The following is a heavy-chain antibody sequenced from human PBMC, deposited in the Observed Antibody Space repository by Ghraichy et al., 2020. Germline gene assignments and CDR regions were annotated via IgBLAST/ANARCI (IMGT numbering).Heavy chain of an antibody. J-gene: IGHJ1*01. CDR1: GGSISSYY. Sequence: SETLSLTCTVSGGSISSYYWSWIRQPPGKGLEWIGYIYYSGSTNYNPSLKSRVTISVDTSKNQFSLKLSSVTAADTAVYYCASDRGYSLGYFQHWGQGTLVTVSS. V-gene: IGHV4-59*08. CDR3: ASDRGYSLGYFQH. D-gene: IGHD5-18*01. CDR2: IYYSGST.